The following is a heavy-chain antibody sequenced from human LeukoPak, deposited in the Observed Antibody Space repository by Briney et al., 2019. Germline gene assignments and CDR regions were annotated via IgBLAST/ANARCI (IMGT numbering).Heavy chain of an antibody. V-gene: IGHV1-69*05. D-gene: IGHD6-19*01. CDR1: GGTFSSYA. CDR2: TIPIFGTA. J-gene: IGHJ6*03. CDR3: AGRGYSGWSYYYYYMDV. Sequence: SVKVSCKASGGTFSSYAISWVRQAPGQGLEWMGGTIPIFGTANYAQKFQGRVTITTDESTSTAYMELSSLRSEDTAVYYCAGRGYSGWSYYYYYMDVWGKGTTVTVSS.